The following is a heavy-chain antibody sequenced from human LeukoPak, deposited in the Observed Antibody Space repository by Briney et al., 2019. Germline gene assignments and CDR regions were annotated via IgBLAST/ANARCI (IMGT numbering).Heavy chain of an antibody. D-gene: IGHD3-10*01. CDR2: IYPGDSDT. CDR1: GYSFTSYW. J-gene: IGHJ4*02. CDR3: ARRQYYGSGSYYKWYYFDY. V-gene: IGHV5-51*01. Sequence: GESLKISCKGSGYSFTSYWIGWVCQMPGKGLEWMGIIYPGDSDTRYSPSFQGQVTISADKSISTAYLQWSSLKASDTAMYCCARRQYYGSGSYYKWYYFDYWGQGTLVTVSS.